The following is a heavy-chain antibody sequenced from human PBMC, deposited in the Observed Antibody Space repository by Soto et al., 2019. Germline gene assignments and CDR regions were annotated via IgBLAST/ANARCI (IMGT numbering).Heavy chain of an antibody. D-gene: IGHD1-1*01. CDR2: ISYDGSNK. Sequence: HPGGSLRLSCAASGFTFSSYAMHWVRQAPGKGLEWVAVISYDGSNKYYADSVKGRFTISRDNSKNTLYLQMNSLRAEDTAVYYCARVPNWNDAFDIWGQGTMVTVSS. CDR3: ARVPNWNDAFDI. J-gene: IGHJ3*02. V-gene: IGHV3-30-3*01. CDR1: GFTFSSYA.